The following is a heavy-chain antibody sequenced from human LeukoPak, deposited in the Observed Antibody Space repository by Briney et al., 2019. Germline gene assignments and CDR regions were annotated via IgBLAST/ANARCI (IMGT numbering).Heavy chain of an antibody. J-gene: IGHJ4*02. CDR1: GFTFSDYY. CDR2: ISSSGSTI. CDR3: ARDSIPRVSFKGKYYFDY. D-gene: IGHD2-2*01. Sequence: PGGSLRLSCAASGFTFSDYYMSWIRQAPGRGLEWVSYISSSGSTIYYADSVKGRFTISRDNSKNTLYLQMNSLRAEDTAVYYCARDSIPRVSFKGKYYFDYWGQGTLVTVSS. V-gene: IGHV3-11*04.